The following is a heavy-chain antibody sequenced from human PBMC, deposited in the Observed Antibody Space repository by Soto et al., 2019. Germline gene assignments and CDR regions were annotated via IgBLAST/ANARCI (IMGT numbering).Heavy chain of an antibody. J-gene: IGHJ4*02. Sequence: KPSETLSLTCAVSGGSISSGGYSWSWIRQPPGKGLEWIGYIYHSGSTYYNPSLKSRVTISVDRSKNQFSLKLSSVTAADTAVYYCARGSTLWGGFDYWGQGTLVTVSA. CDR1: GGSISSGGYS. CDR3: ARGSTLWGGFDY. D-gene: IGHD3-16*01. CDR2: IYHSGST. V-gene: IGHV4-30-2*01.